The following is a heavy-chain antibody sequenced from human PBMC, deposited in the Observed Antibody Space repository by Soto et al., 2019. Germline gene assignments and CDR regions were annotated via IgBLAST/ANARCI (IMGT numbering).Heavy chain of an antibody. CDR3: ARGPYDSSPFDY. J-gene: IGHJ4*02. V-gene: IGHV1-69*13. CDR1: GGTFSSYA. Sequence: VASVKVSCKASGGTFSSYAISWVRQAPGQGLEWMGGIIPIFGTANYAQKFQGRVTITADESTSTAYMELSSLRSEDTAVYYCARGPYDSSPFDYWGQGTLVTVSS. D-gene: IGHD3-22*01. CDR2: IIPIFGTA.